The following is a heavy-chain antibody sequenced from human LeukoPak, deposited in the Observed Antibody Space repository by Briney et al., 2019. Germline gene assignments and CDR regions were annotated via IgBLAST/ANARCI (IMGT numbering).Heavy chain of an antibody. D-gene: IGHD6-6*01. J-gene: IGHJ5*02. Sequence: SETLSLTCAVYGGSFSGYYWSWIRQPPGKGLEWIGEINHSGSTNYNPSLKSRVTISVDTSKNQFSLKLSSVTAADTAVYYCARGEWYSSSSGWFDPWGQGTLVTVSS. CDR2: INHSGST. CDR1: GGSFSGYY. V-gene: IGHV4-34*01. CDR3: ARGEWYSSSSGWFDP.